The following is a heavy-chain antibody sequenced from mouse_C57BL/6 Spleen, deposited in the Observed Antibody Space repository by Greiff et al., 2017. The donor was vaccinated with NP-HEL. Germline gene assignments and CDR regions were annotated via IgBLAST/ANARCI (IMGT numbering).Heavy chain of an antibody. V-gene: IGHV1-69*01. CDR1: GYTFTSYW. Sequence: QVQLQQPGAELVMPGASVKLSCKASGYTFTSYWMHWVKQRPGQGLEWIGEIDPSDSYTNYNQKFKGKSTLTVDKSSSTAYMQLSSLTSEDSAVYYCARGERDYYGSRNYWGQGTTLTVSS. D-gene: IGHD1-1*01. CDR2: IDPSDSYT. CDR3: ARGERDYYGSRNY. J-gene: IGHJ2*01.